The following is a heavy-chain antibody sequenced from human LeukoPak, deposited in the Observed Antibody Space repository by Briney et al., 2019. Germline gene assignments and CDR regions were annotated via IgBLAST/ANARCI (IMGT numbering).Heavy chain of an antibody. Sequence: SETLSLTCTVSGGSISSSSYYWGWIRQPPGKGLEWIGSIYYSGSTYYNPSLKSRVTISVDTSKNQFSLKLSSVTAADTAVYYCAREYSSGSNWFDPWGQGTLVTVSS. CDR3: AREYSSGSNWFDP. D-gene: IGHD6-19*01. V-gene: IGHV4-39*07. J-gene: IGHJ5*02. CDR1: GGSISSSSYY. CDR2: IYYSGST.